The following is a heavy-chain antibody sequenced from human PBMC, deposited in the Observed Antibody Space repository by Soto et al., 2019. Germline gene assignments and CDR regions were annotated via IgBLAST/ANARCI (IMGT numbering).Heavy chain of an antibody. CDR2: ISAGNGNT. J-gene: IGHJ6*03. CDR1: GYTFATYG. V-gene: IGHV1-3*01. Sequence: ASVKVSCKASGYTFATYGLHWVLQAPGQRLEWMGWISAGNGNTKYSQKFQGRLTITRDTSASTAYMELSTLRSEDTAVYYCAGAEMKGWDYYYYMDVWGKGTTVTVSS. D-gene: IGHD6-19*01. CDR3: AGAEMKGWDYYYYMDV.